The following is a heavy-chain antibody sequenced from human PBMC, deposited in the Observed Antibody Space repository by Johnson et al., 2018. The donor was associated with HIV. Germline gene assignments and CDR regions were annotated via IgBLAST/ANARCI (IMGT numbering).Heavy chain of an antibody. CDR3: ARAKVARGAEGWAFDI. V-gene: IGHV3-30*04. CDR2: ISYDGSNE. CDR1: GFTFSIFA. D-gene: IGHD3-10*01. Sequence: VVPPGTSLIVSCAASGFTFSIFAIHWVRQAPGKGLEWVAFISYDGSNEYYADSVRGRFTISRDSSKSKMNSLRVGDTAVYYCARAKVARGAEGWAFDIWGQGTMVTVSS. J-gene: IGHJ3*02.